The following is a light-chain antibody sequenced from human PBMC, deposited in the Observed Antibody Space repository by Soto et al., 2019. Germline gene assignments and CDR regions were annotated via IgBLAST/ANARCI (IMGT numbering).Light chain of an antibody. CDR1: QSVVYSSNNKNY. Sequence: DIVMTHAPHSVPLTLGKKATINCKSSQSVVYSSNNKNYLAWYQQKPGQHPKLIIYWASTRESGVPDLFSGSGSGTDFTLTISSMQPEDVAVYYCQLYYSTTLSLGGGTKVDIK. V-gene: IGKV4-1*01. CDR3: QLYYSTTLS. CDR2: WAS. J-gene: IGKJ4*01.